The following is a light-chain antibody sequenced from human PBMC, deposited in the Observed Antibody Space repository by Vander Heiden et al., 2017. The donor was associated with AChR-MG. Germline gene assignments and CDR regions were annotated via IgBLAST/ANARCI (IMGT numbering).Light chain of an antibody. CDR3: SSYTSSSTRV. CDR2: DVS. V-gene: IGLV2-14*01. CDR1: TSDVGVYSY. J-gene: IGLJ1*01. Sequence: QSALTQPASVSGSPAQSITIPCTGTTSDVGVYSYVSWYQQHPVKATILMIYDVSMRPSGVSIRFSGSNSGNTASLTISVLQAEDEADYYCSSYTSSSTRVFGTGTKVTVL.